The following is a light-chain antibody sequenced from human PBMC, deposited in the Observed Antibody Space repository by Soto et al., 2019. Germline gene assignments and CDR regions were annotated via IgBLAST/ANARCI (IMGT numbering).Light chain of an antibody. CDR1: QSVSSNN. CDR3: QQYGSSPVT. V-gene: IGKV3-20*01. J-gene: IGKJ4*01. CDR2: GAS. Sequence: EIVLTQSPGTLSLSPGERATLSCRASQSVSSNNLAWYQQKLGQAPRLLICGASTRATGIPDRFSGSGSGTHFTLTISRLEPEDFAVYCCQQYGSSPVTFGGGTKVEIK.